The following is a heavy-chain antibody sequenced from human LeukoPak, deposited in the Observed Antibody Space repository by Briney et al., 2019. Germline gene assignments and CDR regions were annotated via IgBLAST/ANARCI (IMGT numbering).Heavy chain of an antibody. Sequence: GGSLRLSCEASGFTVSSNYMSWVRQAPGKGLEWVSVIYSGGSTYYADSVKGRFTISRDNAKNSLYLQMNSLRAEDTAVYYCARDHFGVVTIPVYFDYWGQGTLVTVSS. CDR1: GFTVSSNY. CDR3: ARDHFGVVTIPVYFDY. J-gene: IGHJ4*02. V-gene: IGHV3-66*01. CDR2: IYSGGST. D-gene: IGHD3-3*01.